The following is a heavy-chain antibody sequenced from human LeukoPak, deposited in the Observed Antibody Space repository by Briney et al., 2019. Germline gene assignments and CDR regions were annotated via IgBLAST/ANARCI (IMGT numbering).Heavy chain of an antibody. D-gene: IGHD1-26*01. V-gene: IGHV4-34*01. Sequence: PSETLSLTCAVYGGSFSGYYWSWIRQPPGKGLEWIGEINHSGSTNYNPSLKSRVTISVDTSKNQFSLKLSSVTAADTAVYYCARGSGSYLQYFQHWGQGTLATVSS. CDR1: GGSFSGYY. J-gene: IGHJ1*01. CDR3: ARGSGSYLQYFQH. CDR2: INHSGST.